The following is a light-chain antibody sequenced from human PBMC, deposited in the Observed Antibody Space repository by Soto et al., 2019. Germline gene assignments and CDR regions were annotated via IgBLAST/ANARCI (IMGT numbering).Light chain of an antibody. CDR3: QQRSNWAPVIT. CDR1: QTFSSH. V-gene: IGKV3-11*01. Sequence: EIVLTQSPATLSLSPGERATLSCRASQTFSSHLAWYQQKPGQAPRLLIYDASKRATGIPARFSGRGSGTDFTLTINSLEPEDFAVYYCQQRSNWAPVITFGQGTRLEIK. J-gene: IGKJ5*01. CDR2: DAS.